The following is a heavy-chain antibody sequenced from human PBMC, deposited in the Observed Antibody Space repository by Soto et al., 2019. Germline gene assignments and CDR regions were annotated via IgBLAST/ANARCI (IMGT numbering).Heavy chain of an antibody. CDR2: ISSSSSTI. J-gene: IGHJ4*02. CDR3: AREIDKLLPIELPRCTPLDY. V-gene: IGHV3-48*02. Sequence: EVQLVESGGGLVQPGGSLRLSCAASGFTFSSYSMNWVRQAPGKGLEWVSYISSSSSTIYYADSVKGRFTISRDNAKNSLYLQMNSLRDEDTAVYYCAREIDKLLPIELPRCTPLDYWGQGTLVTVSS. D-gene: IGHD1-26*01. CDR1: GFTFSSYS.